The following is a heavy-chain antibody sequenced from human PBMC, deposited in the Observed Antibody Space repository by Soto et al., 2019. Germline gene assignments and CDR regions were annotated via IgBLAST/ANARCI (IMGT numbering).Heavy chain of an antibody. D-gene: IGHD3-10*01. CDR1: GFTFCNYS. V-gene: IGHV3-23*01. CDR2: ISGSGGST. CDR3: AKDSRITMVRGVVIPPGY. J-gene: IGHJ4*02. Sequence: GGSLRPSCAAPGFTFCNYSISWVRPAPGKGPEWVLGISGSGGSTYYADSVKGRFTISRDNSKNTLYLQMNSLRAEDTAVYYCAKDSRITMVRGVVIPPGYWGQGTLVTVSS.